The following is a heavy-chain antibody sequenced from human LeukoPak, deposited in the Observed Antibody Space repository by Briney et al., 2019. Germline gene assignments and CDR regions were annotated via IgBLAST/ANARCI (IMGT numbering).Heavy chain of an antibody. CDR1: GGSISSGGYS. V-gene: IGHV4-30-2*01. J-gene: IGHJ5*02. CDR2: IYHSGST. CDR3: ARGRGYSGDIVVVPAAVRNWFDP. D-gene: IGHD2-2*01. Sequence: SQTLSLTCAVSGGSISSGGYSWSWIRQPPGKGLEWIGYIYHSGSTYYNPSLKSRVTISVDTSKNQFSLKLSSVTAADTAVYYCARGRGYSGDIVVVPAAVRNWFDPWGQGTLVTVSS.